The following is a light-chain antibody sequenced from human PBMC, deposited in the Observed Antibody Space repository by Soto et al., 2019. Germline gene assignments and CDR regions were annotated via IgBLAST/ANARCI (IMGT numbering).Light chain of an antibody. CDR1: QSISSW. CDR3: QQYSTYSWT. V-gene: IGKV1-5*03. Sequence: DIQMTQSPSTLSASVGDRVTITCRASQSISSWLAWYQQKPGKAPKLLIYKASSLESGVPSRFSGSGSGTDFTLTISSLQPDDFATYYCQQYSTYSWTFGQGTKVESK. CDR2: KAS. J-gene: IGKJ1*01.